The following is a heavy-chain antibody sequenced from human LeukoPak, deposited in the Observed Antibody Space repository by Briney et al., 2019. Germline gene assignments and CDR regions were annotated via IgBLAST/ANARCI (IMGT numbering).Heavy chain of an antibody. V-gene: IGHV4-59*01. Sequence: SETLSLTCTVSGGSISGYFWTWVRQPPGKGLEWIGYIYYTGNTNYNPSLKSRVTISIDTSKNHFSLNVNSVTAADAAVYYCVRSKSGAYGWFDPWGPGTVVTVSS. CDR2: IYYTGNT. D-gene: IGHD2-15*01. CDR1: GGSISGYF. CDR3: VRSKSGAYGWFDP. J-gene: IGHJ5*02.